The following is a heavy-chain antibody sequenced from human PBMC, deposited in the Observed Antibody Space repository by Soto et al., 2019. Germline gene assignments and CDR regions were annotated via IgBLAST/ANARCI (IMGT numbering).Heavy chain of an antibody. CDR3: ARDYYDSSGYPHFED. CDR1: VVSISSYY. J-gene: IGHJ4*02. Sequence: PSETLTLTCTFSVVSISSYYWSCIRHPAGKGLEWIGRIYTSGSTNYNPSLKSRVTMSVDTSKNQFSLKLSSVTAADTAVYYCARDYYDSSGYPHFEDWGQGTLVNVSS. CDR2: IYTSGST. D-gene: IGHD3-22*01. V-gene: IGHV4-4*07.